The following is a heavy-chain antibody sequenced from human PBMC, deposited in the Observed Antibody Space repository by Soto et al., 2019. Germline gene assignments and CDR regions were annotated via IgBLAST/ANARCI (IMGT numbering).Heavy chain of an antibody. D-gene: IGHD2-21*02. CDR3: ARDRVVVTANNDAFVI. Sequence: PSGKVCCKASVYTFSSYDMHWGRQAPGQGLEWMGIINPSGGSTTYAQKFQGRVTMTRDTSTSTVYMELSSLRSEDTAVYYCARDRVVVTANNDAFVIWGPGTIVTVSS. CDR1: VYTFSSYD. CDR2: INPSGGST. V-gene: IGHV1-46*01. J-gene: IGHJ3*02.